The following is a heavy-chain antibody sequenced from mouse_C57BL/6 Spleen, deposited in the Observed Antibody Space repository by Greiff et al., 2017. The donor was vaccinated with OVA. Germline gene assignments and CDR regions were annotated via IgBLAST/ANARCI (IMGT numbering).Heavy chain of an antibody. D-gene: IGHD2-1*01. CDR2: ISGGGGNT. Sequence: EVQLVASGGGLVKPGGSLKLSCAASGFPFSSYTMSWVRQTPETRLEWVATISGGGGNTYYPDSVRGRFTISRDNAKNTLYLQMSSLRSEDTALYYCARQNYGNYDYWGQGTTLTVSS. CDR1: GFPFSSYT. CDR3: ARQNYGNYDY. V-gene: IGHV5-9*01. J-gene: IGHJ2*01.